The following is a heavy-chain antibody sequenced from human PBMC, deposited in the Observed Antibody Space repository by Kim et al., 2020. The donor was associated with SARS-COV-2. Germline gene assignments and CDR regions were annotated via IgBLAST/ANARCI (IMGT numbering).Heavy chain of an antibody. D-gene: IGHD5-12*01. J-gene: IGHJ4*02. Sequence: AQKFQGGVTMTRDTSTSSVYMELSSLRSEDTAVYYCAREGVGGYKAFDYWGQGTLVTVSS. V-gene: IGHV1-46*01. CDR3: AREGVGGYKAFDY.